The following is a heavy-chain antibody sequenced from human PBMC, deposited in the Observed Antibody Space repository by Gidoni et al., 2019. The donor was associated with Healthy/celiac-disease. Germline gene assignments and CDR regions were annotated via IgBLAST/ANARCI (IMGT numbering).Heavy chain of an antibody. J-gene: IGHJ5*02. Sequence: QVQLQQWGAGLLKPSETLSLTCAAYGWSFSGYYWSWIRQPPGKGLEWIGEINHSGSTNYNPSLKSRVTISVDTSKNQFSLKLSSVTAADTAVYYCARQKYYYGSGSYLIPFDPWGQGTLVTVSS. CDR1: GWSFSGYY. CDR3: ARQKYYYGSGSYLIPFDP. V-gene: IGHV4-34*01. CDR2: INHSGST. D-gene: IGHD3-10*01.